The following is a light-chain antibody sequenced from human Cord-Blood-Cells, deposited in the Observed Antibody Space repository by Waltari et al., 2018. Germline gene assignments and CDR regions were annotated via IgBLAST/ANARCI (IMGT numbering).Light chain of an antibody. V-gene: IGLV2-23*02. CDR2: EVR. CDR1: TIDVGSYNL. Sequence: QSALPQPASVSGSPAQSITISCTGTTIDVGSYNLVSWYQQHPSKAPNLMIYEVRKRPAGVSNRFSGSKSGNTASLTISGLQAEDEADYYCCSYAGSSTLVFGGGTKLTVL. CDR3: CSYAGSSTLV. J-gene: IGLJ3*02.